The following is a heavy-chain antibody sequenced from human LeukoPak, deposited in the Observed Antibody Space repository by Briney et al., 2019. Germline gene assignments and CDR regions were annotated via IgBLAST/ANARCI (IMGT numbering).Heavy chain of an antibody. J-gene: IGHJ3*02. CDR2: ISWDGDTT. CDR3: AKARGLIGGAFDI. CDR1: GFPFDNYF. D-gene: IGHD3-22*01. Sequence: GGSLRLSCAASGFPFDNYFMHGCRQPPARGLQGVSRISWDGDTTYYADSVKGRFTISRDNSKNSLYLLMNSLTTEDTALYYCAKARGLIGGAFDIWGRGTMVTVSS. V-gene: IGHV3-43*01.